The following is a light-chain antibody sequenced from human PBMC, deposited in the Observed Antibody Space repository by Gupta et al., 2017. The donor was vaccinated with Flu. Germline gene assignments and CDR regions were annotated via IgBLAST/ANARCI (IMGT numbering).Light chain of an antibody. CDR1: SSDVGGYNY. CDR2: EVS. Sequence: QSALTQPASVSGSPGQSITISSTGTSSDVGGYNYVSWFQQHPGKAPKLMIYEVSNRPSGVSNRFSGSKSGNTASLTISGLQAEDEADYYCSSYRSGNTGVFGGGTKLTVL. V-gene: IGLV2-14*01. CDR3: SSYRSGNTGV. J-gene: IGLJ3*02.